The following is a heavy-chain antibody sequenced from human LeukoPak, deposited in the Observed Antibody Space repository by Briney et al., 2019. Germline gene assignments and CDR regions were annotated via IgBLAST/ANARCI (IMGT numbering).Heavy chain of an antibody. CDR3: AVDSGRYYYDSSGYCPPCHLDY. D-gene: IGHD3-22*01. Sequence: ASVTVSFTASGYTFTVYYIHWVREAPGQGLEWMGWIYLNSGGRNYSQKFQGRVTMNRDTSISTSYMELSRLRSDNTAVYYCAVDSGRYYYDSSGYCPPCHLDYWGQGTLVTVSS. CDR2: IYLNSGGR. J-gene: IGHJ4*02. CDR1: GYTFTVYY. V-gene: IGHV1-2*02.